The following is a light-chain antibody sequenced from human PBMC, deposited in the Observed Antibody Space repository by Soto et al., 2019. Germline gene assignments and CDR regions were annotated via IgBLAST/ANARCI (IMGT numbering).Light chain of an antibody. Sequence: EIVLTQCPGTLSLSPGERATLSCRASQSVSSSFLAWYQQKPGQAPRLLIYGASSRATGIPDRFSGSGSGTDFTLTISRLEPEDVAVYYCQQYGSSPLTFGGGTKVEIK. V-gene: IGKV3-20*01. J-gene: IGKJ4*01. CDR2: GAS. CDR1: QSVSSSF. CDR3: QQYGSSPLT.